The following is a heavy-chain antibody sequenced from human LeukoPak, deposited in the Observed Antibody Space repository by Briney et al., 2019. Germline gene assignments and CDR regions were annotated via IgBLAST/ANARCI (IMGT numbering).Heavy chain of an antibody. CDR3: AIARSCRSGSYPYGMDV. CDR2: INPGGGGT. Sequence: ASVKVSCKASGYTLTSYRMHWVQQAPGQGLEWMGVINPGGGGTSYAQKFQGRVTMTSDTSTSTVYMELSSLRSEDTAVYYCAIARSCRSGSYPYGMDVWGQGTTVTVSS. V-gene: IGHV1-46*01. J-gene: IGHJ6*02. D-gene: IGHD3-10*01. CDR1: GYTLTSYR.